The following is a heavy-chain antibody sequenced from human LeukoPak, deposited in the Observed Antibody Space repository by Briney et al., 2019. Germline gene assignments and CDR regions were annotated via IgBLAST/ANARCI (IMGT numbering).Heavy chain of an antibody. J-gene: IGHJ6*03. D-gene: IGHD1-26*01. CDR1: GYTFTSYG. CDR3: ARCSGSYSLYSNYYYYYMDV. Sequence: GASVKVSCKASGYTFTSYGISWVRQAPGQGLEWMGWISAYNCNTNYAQKLQGRVTMTTDTSTSTAYMELRSLRSDDTAVYYCARCSGSYSLYSNYYYYYMDVWGKGTTVTVSS. V-gene: IGHV1-18*01. CDR2: ISAYNCNT.